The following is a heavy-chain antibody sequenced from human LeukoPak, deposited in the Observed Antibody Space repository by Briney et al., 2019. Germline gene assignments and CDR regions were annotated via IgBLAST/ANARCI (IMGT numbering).Heavy chain of an antibody. D-gene: IGHD2-2*01. J-gene: IGHJ4*02. CDR3: ARYAWYFDY. Sequence: SETLSLTCTVSGGSISSYYWSWIRQPPGKGVEWIGYIYYSGTTDYNPSLKSRVTISVDTSKNQFSLKVSSVTAADTSVYYCARYAWYFDYWGQGTLVTVSS. CDR2: IYYSGTT. V-gene: IGHV4-59*12. CDR1: GGSISSYY.